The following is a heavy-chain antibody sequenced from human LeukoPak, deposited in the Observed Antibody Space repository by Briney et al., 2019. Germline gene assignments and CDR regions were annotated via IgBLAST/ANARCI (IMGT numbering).Heavy chain of an antibody. CDR2: IYHSGST. D-gene: IGHD2-2*01. V-gene: IGHV4-59*12. CDR1: GGSISSYY. J-gene: IGHJ4*02. Sequence: SETLSLTCTVSGGSISSYYWSWIRQPPGKGLEWIGYIYHSGSTYYNPSLKSRVTISVDRSKNQFSLKLSSVTAADTAVYYCATSGEYCSSTSCPDYWGQGTLVTVSS. CDR3: ATSGEYCSSTSCPDY.